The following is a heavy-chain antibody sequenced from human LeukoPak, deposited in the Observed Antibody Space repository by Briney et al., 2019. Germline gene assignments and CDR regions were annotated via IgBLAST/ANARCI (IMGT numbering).Heavy chain of an antibody. V-gene: IGHV3-23*01. Sequence: GGSLRLSCAASGLTFSNYAMNWVRQASGRGLEWVSGITDSGRKTYYADSVKGRFSISRDNSKNMVYLQMSDLRAEDTAVYYCAKITKATTPNYWGQGTLVTVSS. D-gene: IGHD4-17*01. J-gene: IGHJ4*02. CDR3: AKITKATTPNY. CDR2: ITDSGRKT. CDR1: GLTFSNYA.